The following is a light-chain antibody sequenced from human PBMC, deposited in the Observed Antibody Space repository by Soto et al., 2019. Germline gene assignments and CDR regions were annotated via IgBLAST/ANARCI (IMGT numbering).Light chain of an antibody. CDR1: RSYVGSYNL. Sequence: QSVLTQPASVAGSSGQSSTLSCAGNRSYVGSYNLVSWYQQHPGKAPKLMIYEGSKRPSGVSNRFSGSKSGNTASLTISGLQAEDEADYYCCSYAGSSLYVFGTGTKVTVL. V-gene: IGLV2-23*01. CDR3: CSYAGSSLYV. J-gene: IGLJ1*01. CDR2: EGS.